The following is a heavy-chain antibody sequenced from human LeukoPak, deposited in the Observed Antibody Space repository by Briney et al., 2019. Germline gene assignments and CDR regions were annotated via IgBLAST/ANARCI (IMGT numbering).Heavy chain of an antibody. Sequence: GGSLRLSCAASGLTVSRDYMTWVREGPGKGLEWGSVIYSSGTTYYADSVKGRFTISSDNSKNTLYFQMNRLRAEHTAVYYSAKATAISWLGDRWGYFDYWGQGTLVTVSS. CDR1: GLTVSRDY. CDR3: AKATAISWLGDRWGYFDY. J-gene: IGHJ4*02. D-gene: IGHD3-10*01. V-gene: IGHV3-53*01. CDR2: IYSSGTT.